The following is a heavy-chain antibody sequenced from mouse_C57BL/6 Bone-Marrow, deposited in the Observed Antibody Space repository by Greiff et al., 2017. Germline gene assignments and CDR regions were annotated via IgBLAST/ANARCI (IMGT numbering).Heavy chain of an antibody. CDR2: IDPNSGGT. V-gene: IGHV1-72*01. J-gene: IGHJ4*01. CDR3: ASLYGSSYPYARDY. Sequence: QVQLQQPGAELVKPGASVKLSCKASGYTFTSYWMHWVKQRPGRGLEWIGRIDPNSGGTKYNEKFKSKDTLTVDKPSSTAYMQLSSLTSEDSAVYYCASLYGSSYPYARDYWGQGTSVTVSS. D-gene: IGHD1-1*01. CDR1: GYTFTSYW.